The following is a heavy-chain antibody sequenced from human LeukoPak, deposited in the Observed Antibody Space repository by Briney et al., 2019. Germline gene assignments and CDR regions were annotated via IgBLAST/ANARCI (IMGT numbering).Heavy chain of an antibody. CDR2: ISYDGSNK. CDR1: GFTFSSYA. Sequence: GRSLRLSCAASGFTFSSYAMHWVRQAPGKGLEWVAVISYDGSNKYYADSVKGRFTISRDNSKNTLYLQMNSLRAEDTAVYYCVWFGATYYGMDVWGQGTTVTVSS. D-gene: IGHD3-10*01. V-gene: IGHV3-30*04. J-gene: IGHJ6*02. CDR3: VWFGATYYGMDV.